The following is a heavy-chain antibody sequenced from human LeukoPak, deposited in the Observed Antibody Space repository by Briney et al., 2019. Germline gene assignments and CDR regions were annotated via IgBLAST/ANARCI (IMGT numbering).Heavy chain of an antibody. J-gene: IGHJ5*02. V-gene: IGHV4-59*01. D-gene: IGHD1-1*01. Sequence: SETLSLTCTVSGGSLSGYCWSWVRQPPGKGLEWIGYIYDSGTTNYNPSLKSRVTISEDTSKNQFSLKLTSVTAADTAVYYCAKKVESKWFDPWGQGTLVTVSS. CDR2: IYDSGTT. CDR1: GGSLSGYC. CDR3: AKKVESKWFDP.